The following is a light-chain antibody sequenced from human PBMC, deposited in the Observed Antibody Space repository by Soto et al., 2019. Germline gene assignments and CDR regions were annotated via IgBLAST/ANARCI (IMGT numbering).Light chain of an antibody. V-gene: IGLV3-21*02. CDR1: NIGSKS. Sequence: SYELTQPPSVSVAPYQTARLTCGGTNIGSKSVHWYQQKPGQAPVLVVYDDSDRPSGIPERFSGSNSGNTATLTISRVEAGDEADYYCQVWDSSSDVVFGGGTKVTVL. CDR3: QVWDSSSDVV. J-gene: IGLJ2*01. CDR2: DDS.